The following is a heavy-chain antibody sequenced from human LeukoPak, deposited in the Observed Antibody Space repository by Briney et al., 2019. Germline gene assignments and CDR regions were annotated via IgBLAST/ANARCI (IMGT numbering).Heavy chain of an antibody. V-gene: IGHV3-11*04. CDR1: GFTFSDYY. CDR3: ASSGSYRFDY. CDR2: ITASGTAM. D-gene: IGHD1-26*01. J-gene: IGHJ4*02. Sequence: GRSLRLSCAASGFTFSDYYMSWIRQAPGKGLEWVSHITASGTAMFYADSVKGRFTISRDNAKNSLYLQMNSLRDEDTAVYYCASSGSYRFDYWGQGTLVTVSS.